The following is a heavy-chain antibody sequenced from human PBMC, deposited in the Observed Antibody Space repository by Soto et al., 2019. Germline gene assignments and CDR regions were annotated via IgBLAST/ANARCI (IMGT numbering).Heavy chain of an antibody. CDR1: GGSISGYY. CDR3: ARHFSVDYFDY. V-gene: IGHV4-59*08. Sequence: PSETLSLTCTVSGGSISGYYWSWFRQPPGKGLEWIASVYYSGSTNYNPSLKSRVTISVDTSKTQFSLKLSSVTAADTAVYYCARHFSVDYFDYWGQGALVTVSS. J-gene: IGHJ4*02. CDR2: VYYSGST.